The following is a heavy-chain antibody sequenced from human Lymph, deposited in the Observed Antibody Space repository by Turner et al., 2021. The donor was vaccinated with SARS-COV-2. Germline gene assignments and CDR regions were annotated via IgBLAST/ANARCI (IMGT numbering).Heavy chain of an antibody. D-gene: IGHD3-10*01. CDR2: IHPNSGGT. CDR3: ARSRDLQSMVRGVDPFDY. CDR1: GYTLTGYY. J-gene: IGHJ4*02. V-gene: IGHV1-2*02. Sequence: QVQLVQSGAEVKKPGASVKVSCKASGYTLTGYYMHWVRQAPGQGLEWMGWIHPNSGGTNYAKKFQGRVTMTRDTSISTAYMDQSRLRSDDTAMYYCARSRDLQSMVRGVDPFDYWGQGTLVTVSS.